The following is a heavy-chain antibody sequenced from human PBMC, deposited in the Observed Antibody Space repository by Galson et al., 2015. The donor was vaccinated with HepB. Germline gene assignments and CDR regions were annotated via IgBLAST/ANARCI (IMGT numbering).Heavy chain of an antibody. D-gene: IGHD4-17*01. J-gene: IGHJ4*02. CDR2: ISGSGGST. CDR1: GFTFSSYA. Sequence: SLRLSCAASGFTFSSYAMSWVRQAPGRGLEWVSAISGSGGSTYYADSVKGRFTISRDNSKNTLYLQMNSLRAEDTAVYYCAKEPYGDSIYFDYWGQGTLVTVSS. CDR3: AKEPYGDSIYFDY. V-gene: IGHV3-23*01.